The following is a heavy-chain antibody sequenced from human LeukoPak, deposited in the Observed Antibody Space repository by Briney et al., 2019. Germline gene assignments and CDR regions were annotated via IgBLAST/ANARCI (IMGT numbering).Heavy chain of an antibody. Sequence: GASVKVSCKASGYTFTRYSMHWVRQAPGQRLEWMGWINAGNGSTEYSQKFQGRVTITRDTSASTAYMELSSLRSEDTAVYYCARVGYDILTGWGWFDPWGQGTLVTVSS. CDR2: INAGNGST. CDR1: GYTFTRYS. J-gene: IGHJ5*02. D-gene: IGHD3-9*01. V-gene: IGHV1-3*01. CDR3: ARVGYDILTGWGWFDP.